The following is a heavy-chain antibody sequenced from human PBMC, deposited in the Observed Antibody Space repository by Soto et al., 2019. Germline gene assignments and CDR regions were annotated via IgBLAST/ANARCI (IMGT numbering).Heavy chain of an antibody. CDR2: ISAYNGNT. J-gene: IGHJ5*02. Sequence: ASVKVSCKASGYTFTSYGTSWVRQAPGQGLEWMGWISAYNGNTNYAQKLQGRVTMTTDTSTSTAYMELRSLRSDDTAVYYCARGASVTDHGEVDPWGQGTLVTVSS. CDR1: GYTFTSYG. V-gene: IGHV1-18*04. CDR3: ARGASVTDHGEVDP. D-gene: IGHD4-17*01.